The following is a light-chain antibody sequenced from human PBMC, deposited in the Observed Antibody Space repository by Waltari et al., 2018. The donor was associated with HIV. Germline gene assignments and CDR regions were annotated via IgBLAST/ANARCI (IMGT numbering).Light chain of an antibody. V-gene: IGKV1-12*01. Sequence: DTQMTQSPPSVSASVRDRVTITCRASQSIGTSVAWYQQKPDRTPKLLIFEAARLQTGVPSRFSGSGSGTDFTLTITSLQPEDLATYYCQQANNFPHSFGQGT. CDR1: QSIGTS. J-gene: IGKJ2*03. CDR3: QQANNFPHS. CDR2: EAA.